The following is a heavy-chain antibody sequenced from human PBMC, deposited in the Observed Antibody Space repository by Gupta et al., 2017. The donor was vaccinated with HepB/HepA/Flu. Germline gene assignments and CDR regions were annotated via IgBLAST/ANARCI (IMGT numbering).Heavy chain of an antibody. D-gene: IGHD5-18*01. CDR3: ARTDTARGPYYYYMDV. J-gene: IGHJ6*03. Sequence: QVPLVQSGAEVKKPGASVKVSCKASGYTFTGYYMHWVRQAPGQGLEWMGWINPNSGGTNYAQKLQGRVTMTRDTSISTAYMELSRLRSDDTAVDYCARTDTARGPYYYYMDVWGKGTTVTVSS. CDR1: GYTFTGYY. CDR2: INPNSGGT. V-gene: IGHV1-2*02.